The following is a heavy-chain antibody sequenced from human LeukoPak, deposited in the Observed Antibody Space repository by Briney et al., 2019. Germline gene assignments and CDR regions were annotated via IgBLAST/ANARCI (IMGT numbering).Heavy chain of an antibody. D-gene: IGHD6-19*01. CDR3: ARSPLAVYAFDI. Sequence: PSETLSLTCTVSGGSISSYYWSWIRQPPGKGLEWIGYIYYSGSTYYNPSLKSRVTISVDTSKNQFSLRLSSVTAADTAVYYCARSPLAVYAFDIWGQGTMVTVSS. V-gene: IGHV4-59*06. CDR2: IYYSGST. J-gene: IGHJ3*02. CDR1: GGSISSYY.